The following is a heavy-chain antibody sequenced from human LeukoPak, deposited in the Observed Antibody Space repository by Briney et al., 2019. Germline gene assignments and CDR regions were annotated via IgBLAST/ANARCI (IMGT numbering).Heavy chain of an antibody. CDR3: AKDEGPKMATIKDY. Sequence: GGSLRLSCAASGFTFSSYAMSWVRQAPGKGLEWVSAISGSGGSTYYADSVKGRFTISRDNSKNTLYLQMNSLRAEDTAVYYCAKDEGPKMATIKDYWGQGTLSPSPQ. CDR1: GFTFSSYA. CDR2: ISGSGGST. D-gene: IGHD5-24*01. J-gene: IGHJ4*02. V-gene: IGHV3-23*01.